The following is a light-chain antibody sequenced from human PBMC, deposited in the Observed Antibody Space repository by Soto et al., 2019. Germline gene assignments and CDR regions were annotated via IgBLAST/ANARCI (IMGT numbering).Light chain of an antibody. CDR3: SSYTRSGTPV. J-gene: IGLJ3*02. V-gene: IGLV2-14*03. CDR2: DVA. Sequence: QSVLTQPASVSESPGQSITISCTGTSSDVGFYSYVSWYQHHPGNAPKLLIYDVANRPSGVSNRFSGSKSDNTAYLSISGVQAEDEADYYCSSYTRSGTPVFGGGTKVTVL. CDR1: SSDVGFYSY.